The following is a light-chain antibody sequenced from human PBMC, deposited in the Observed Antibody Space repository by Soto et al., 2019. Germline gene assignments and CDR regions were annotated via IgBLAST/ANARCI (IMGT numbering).Light chain of an antibody. Sequence: DIVMTQSPDSLAVSLGERATINCKSSQSILCRSNNNNCLAWYQQKPGQPPKLLIYWASTRESGVPDRFSGSGAGTDFTLTISSLQAEDVAVYYCLQYYSNSQSLTFGGGTKVEIK. CDR3: LQYYSNSQSLT. CDR2: WAS. J-gene: IGKJ4*01. V-gene: IGKV4-1*01. CDR1: QSILCRSNNNNC.